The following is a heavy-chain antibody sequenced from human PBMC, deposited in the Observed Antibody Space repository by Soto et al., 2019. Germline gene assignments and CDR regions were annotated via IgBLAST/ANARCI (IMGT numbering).Heavy chain of an antibody. CDR1: GFTFSSYA. D-gene: IGHD2-15*01. J-gene: IGHJ4*02. Sequence: GGSLRLSCAASGFTFSSYAMSWVRQAPGKGLEWVSVISGSGGSTYYADSVKGRFTISRDNSKNTLYLQMNSLRAEDTAVYYCAKTRLLVVGEPVDYWGQGTLVTVSS. CDR2: ISGSGGST. V-gene: IGHV3-23*01. CDR3: AKTRLLVVGEPVDY.